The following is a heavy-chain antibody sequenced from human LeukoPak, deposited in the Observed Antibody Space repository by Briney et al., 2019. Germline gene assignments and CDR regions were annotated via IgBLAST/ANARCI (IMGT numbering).Heavy chain of an antibody. CDR1: GFTFSSYA. Sequence: GGSLRLSCAASGFTFSSYAMHWVRQAPGKGLEWVAVISYDGSNKYYADSVKGRFTISRDNSKNTLYLQMNSLRAEDTAVYYCARVLRYCSGGNCYSGGLGYMDVWGKGTTVTISS. CDR2: ISYDGSNK. V-gene: IGHV3-30*04. CDR3: ARVLRYCSGGNCYSGGLGYMDV. D-gene: IGHD2-15*01. J-gene: IGHJ6*03.